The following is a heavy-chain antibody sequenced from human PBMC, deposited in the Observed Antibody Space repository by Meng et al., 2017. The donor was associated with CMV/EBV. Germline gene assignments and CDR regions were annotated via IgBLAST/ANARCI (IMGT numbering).Heavy chain of an antibody. D-gene: IGHD5-24*01. V-gene: IGHV1-2*02. CDR2: INPNSGGT. CDR1: GYPFTGYY. J-gene: IGHJ4*02. Sequence: GHLVRSGAEVQEPGALVKVSCKASGYPFTGYYMHWVRQAPGQGLEWRGWINPNSGGTNYAQKFQGRVTMTRDTSISTAYMELSRLRSDDTAVYYCARVQVRGEMATPAGYWGQGTLVTVSS. CDR3: ARVQVRGEMATPAGY.